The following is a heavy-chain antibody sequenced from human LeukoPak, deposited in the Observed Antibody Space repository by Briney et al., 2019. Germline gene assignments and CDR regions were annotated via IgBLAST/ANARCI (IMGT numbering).Heavy chain of an antibody. J-gene: IGHJ4*02. CDR3: ARNKRFGYGSGSW. D-gene: IGHD3-10*01. CDR1: GFTFSSYW. Sequence: PGGSLRLSCAASGFTFSSYWMSWVRQPPGKGLEWIGEIYHSGSTNYNPSLKSRVTISVDKSKNQFSLKLSSVTAADTAVYYCARNKRFGYGSGSWWGQGTLVTVSS. CDR2: IYHSGST. V-gene: IGHV4-4*02.